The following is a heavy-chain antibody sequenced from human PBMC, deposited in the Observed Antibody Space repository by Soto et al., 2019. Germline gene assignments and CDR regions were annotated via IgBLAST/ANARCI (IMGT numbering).Heavy chain of an antibody. V-gene: IGHV1-2*02. CDR1: GYTFTDYY. Sequence: ASVKVSCKASGYTFTDYYVHWVRQAPGQGLEWMGWINPNSGGTNYVQKFQGRVTMTRDTSISTAYMELGGLRSGDTAVYYCARENYFDYWGQGTLVTVSS. J-gene: IGHJ4*02. CDR3: ARENYFDY. CDR2: INPNSGGT.